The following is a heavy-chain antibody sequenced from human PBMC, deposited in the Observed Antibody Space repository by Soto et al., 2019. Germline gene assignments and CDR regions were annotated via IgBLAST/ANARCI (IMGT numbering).Heavy chain of an antibody. CDR2: ISSSSSTI. D-gene: IGHD2-8*01. CDR3: ARDNGAGAFDI. CDR1: GFTFSSYS. V-gene: IGHV3-48*01. Sequence: PGGSLRLSCAASGFTFSSYSMNWVRQAPGKGLEWVSYISSSSSTIYYADSVKGRFTISRDNAKNSLYLQMNSLRAEDTAVYYCARDNGAGAFDIWGQGTMVTLSS. J-gene: IGHJ3*02.